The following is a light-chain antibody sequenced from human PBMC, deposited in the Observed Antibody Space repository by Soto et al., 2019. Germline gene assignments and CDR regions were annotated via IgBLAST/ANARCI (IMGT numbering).Light chain of an antibody. CDR2: DVS. Sequence: QSVLIQPASVSGSPGQSITISCTGTSSDVGGYNYVSWYQQHPGKAPKLMIYDVSNWPSGISNRFSGSKSGNTASLTISGLQAEDEADYYCSSYTSSSSVIFGGGTKVTVL. CDR1: SSDVGGYNY. V-gene: IGLV2-14*01. CDR3: SSYTSSSSVI. J-gene: IGLJ2*01.